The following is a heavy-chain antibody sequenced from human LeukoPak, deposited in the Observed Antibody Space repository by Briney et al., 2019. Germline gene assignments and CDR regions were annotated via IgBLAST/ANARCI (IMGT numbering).Heavy chain of an antibody. Sequence: ASVKVSCKASGYTFTSYAMHWVRQAPGQRLEWMGWINAGNGNTKYSQKFQGRVTITRDTSASTAYMELSSLRSEDTAVYYCARGRPLDYYYGMDVWGQGTTVTVSS. CDR2: INAGNGNT. J-gene: IGHJ6*02. CDR1: GYTFTSYA. V-gene: IGHV1-3*01. D-gene: IGHD6-6*01. CDR3: ARGRPLDYYYGMDV.